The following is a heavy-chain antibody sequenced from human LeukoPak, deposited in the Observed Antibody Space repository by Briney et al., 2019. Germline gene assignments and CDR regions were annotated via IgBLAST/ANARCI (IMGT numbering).Heavy chain of an antibody. CDR1: GFTFSSNS. V-gene: IGHV3-21*01. CDR3: ARDQYGDYALDY. Sequence: PGGSLRLSCAASGFTFSSNSMNWVRQAPGKGLEWVSSISSSSSYIYYADSVKGRFTISRDNAKNSLYLQMNSLRAEDTAVYYCARDQYGDYALDYWGQGTLVTVSS. D-gene: IGHD4-17*01. J-gene: IGHJ4*02. CDR2: ISSSSSYI.